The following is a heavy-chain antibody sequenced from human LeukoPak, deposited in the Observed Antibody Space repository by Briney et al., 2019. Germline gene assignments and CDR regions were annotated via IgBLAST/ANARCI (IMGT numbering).Heavy chain of an antibody. J-gene: IGHJ3*02. CDR2: IYYNGGT. Sequence: PSETLSLTCTVSGDSINNNNYYWGWIRQPPGKGLEWIGNIYYNGGTYYSPSLKSRGTMSVDTSNNQFSLKLSSVTAADTAVYYCARITDRTIFGEIMHGFDIWGQGTPVTVSS. D-gene: IGHD3-3*01. CDR3: ARITDRTIFGEIMHGFDI. CDR1: GDSINNNNYY. V-gene: IGHV4-39*01.